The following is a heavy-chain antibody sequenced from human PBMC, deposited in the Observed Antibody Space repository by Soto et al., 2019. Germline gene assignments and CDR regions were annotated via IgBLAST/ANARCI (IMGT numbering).Heavy chain of an antibody. CDR2: IDPSDSYT. Sequence: GESLKISCKGSGYSFTSYWISWVRQMPGKGLEWMGRIDPSDSYTNYSPSFQGHVTISADKSISTAYLQWSSLKASDTAMYYCARPDCSGGSCYDFDYWGQGTLVTISS. CDR3: ARPDCSGGSCYDFDY. CDR1: GYSFTSYW. J-gene: IGHJ4*02. D-gene: IGHD2-15*01. V-gene: IGHV5-10-1*01.